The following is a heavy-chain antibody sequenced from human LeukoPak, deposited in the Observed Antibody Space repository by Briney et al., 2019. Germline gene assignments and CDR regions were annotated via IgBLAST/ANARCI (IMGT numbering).Heavy chain of an antibody. D-gene: IGHD2-8*01. V-gene: IGHV5-51*01. J-gene: IGHJ6*03. CDR1: GYTFSIYW. CDR2: IYPDDSDT. CDR3: ARLAYCSNDVCYSNYYYSMDV. Sequence: GESLKISCKGSGYTFSIYWIGWVRQMPGKGLEWMGIIYPDDSDTRYSPSFQGQVTISADKSISTAYLQWSSLKASDTAMYYCARLAYCSNDVCYSNYYYSMDVWGKGTTVTVSS.